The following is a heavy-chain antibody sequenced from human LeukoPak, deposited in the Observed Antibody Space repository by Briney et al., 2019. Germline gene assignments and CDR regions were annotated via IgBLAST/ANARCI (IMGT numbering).Heavy chain of an antibody. Sequence: GGSLRLSCAASGFTFSSYWMSWVRQAPGKGLEWVANIKQDGSEKYYVDSVKGRFTVSRDNAKNSLYLRMNSLRAEDTAVYYCAREGIAGSSHYWGQGTLVTVSS. J-gene: IGHJ4*02. V-gene: IGHV3-7*01. CDR2: IKQDGSEK. CDR1: GFTFSSYW. D-gene: IGHD6-13*01. CDR3: AREGIAGSSHY.